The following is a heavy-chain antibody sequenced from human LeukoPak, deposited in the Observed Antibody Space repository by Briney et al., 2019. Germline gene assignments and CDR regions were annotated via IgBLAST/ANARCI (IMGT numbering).Heavy chain of an antibody. CDR1: GFVSGDYA. CDR2: IRTQAYSGTT. V-gene: IGHV3-49*03. CDR3: MASSWNWFDP. Sequence: GSLTLSCTASGFVSGDYAMSWFSQAPGKRLEWVGFIRTQAYSGTTENAASGKGRFTISRDDSKSVAYLQMYSLKSEDTAVYYCMASSWNWFDPWGLGTLVTVSS. J-gene: IGHJ5*02. D-gene: IGHD6-13*01.